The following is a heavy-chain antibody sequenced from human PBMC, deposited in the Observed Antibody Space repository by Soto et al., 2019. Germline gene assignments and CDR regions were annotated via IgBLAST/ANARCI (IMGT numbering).Heavy chain of an antibody. CDR1: GFTVSSNY. CDR3: ARDGAGQWLVGEGYYYFDY. Sequence: EVQLVESGGGLVQPGGSLRLSCAASGFTVSSNYMNWVRQAPGKGLEWVSVIYSGGSTYYADSVKGRFTISRDNSKNTLYLQMNSLRAEDTAVYYCARDGAGQWLVGEGYYYFDYWGQGTLVTVSS. J-gene: IGHJ4*02. CDR2: IYSGGST. D-gene: IGHD6-19*01. V-gene: IGHV3-66*01.